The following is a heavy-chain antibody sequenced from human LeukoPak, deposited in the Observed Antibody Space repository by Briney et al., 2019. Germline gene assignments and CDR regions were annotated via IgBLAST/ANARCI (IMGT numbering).Heavy chain of an antibody. CDR3: ARGTHLIDCGGGCYPFDY. CDR1: GGSITSYY. D-gene: IGHD2-21*02. Sequence: SQTLSLTCTVSGGSITSYYWSWIRQPPGKGLEWSGYIYYSGRTNYNPSLKSRVTISVDTSKNKFSLKLSSVTAADPAVYYCARGTHLIDCGGGCYPFDYWGQGNLVTVSS. CDR2: IYYSGRT. V-gene: IGHV4-59*01. J-gene: IGHJ4*02.